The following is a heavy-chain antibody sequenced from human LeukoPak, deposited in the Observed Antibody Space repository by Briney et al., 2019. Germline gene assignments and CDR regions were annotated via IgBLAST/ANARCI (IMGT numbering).Heavy chain of an antibody. Sequence: ASVKVSCKASGYTFTSYAIHWVRQAPGQRLEWMGWINAGNGNTKYSQKFQGRVTITRDTSASTAYMELSSLRSEDTAVYYCARGGYCSGGSCYITPISWFDPWGQGTLVTVSS. V-gene: IGHV1-3*01. CDR2: INAGNGNT. J-gene: IGHJ5*02. CDR3: ARGGYCSGGSCYITPISWFDP. CDR1: GYTFTSYA. D-gene: IGHD2-15*01.